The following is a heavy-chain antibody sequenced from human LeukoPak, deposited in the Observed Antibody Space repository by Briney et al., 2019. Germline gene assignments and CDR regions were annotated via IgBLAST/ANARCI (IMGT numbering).Heavy chain of an antibody. J-gene: IGHJ4*02. CDR2: ISSSSSYI. CDR3: ATYRSSGWYMPPNY. Sequence: GGSLRLSCAASGFTSSSYSMNWVRQAPGKGLEWVSSISSSSSYIYYADSVKGRFTISRDNAKNSLYLQMNSLRAEDTAVYYCATYRSSGWYMPPNYWGQGTLVTVSS. V-gene: IGHV3-21*01. CDR1: GFTSSSYS. D-gene: IGHD6-19*01.